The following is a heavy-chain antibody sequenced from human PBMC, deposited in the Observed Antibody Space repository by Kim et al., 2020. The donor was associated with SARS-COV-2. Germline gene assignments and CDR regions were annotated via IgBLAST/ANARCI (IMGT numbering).Heavy chain of an antibody. V-gene: IGHV3-74*03. D-gene: IGHD3-22*01. Sequence: GGSLRLSFAASVCFFFFYLFICFFSFLFFLLVWVSRIHSDGRITEYVDSGKGRVTSPCDYVKNTLYLQMNSLRPEDTAVYYCARAGDYDISGYYGFFHHWGQGALVTVSS. CDR3: ARAGDYDISGYYGFFHH. CDR2: IHSDGRIT. CDR1: VCFFFFYL. J-gene: IGHJ1*01.